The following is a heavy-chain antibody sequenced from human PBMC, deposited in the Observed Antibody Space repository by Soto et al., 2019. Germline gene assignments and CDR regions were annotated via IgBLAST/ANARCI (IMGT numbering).Heavy chain of an antibody. V-gene: IGHV1-69*19. CDR2: IIPIFGTA. CDR1: GGTFSSYA. Sequence: QVQLVQSGAEVKKPGSSVKVSCKASGGTFSSYAISWVRQAPGQGLEWMGGIIPIFGTANYAQKFQGRVTTTADESTSTAYMELSSPRSEDTAVYYCARDQIVVVPAADYYYYYGMDVWGQGTTVTVSS. D-gene: IGHD2-2*01. CDR3: ARDQIVVVPAADYYYYYGMDV. J-gene: IGHJ6*02.